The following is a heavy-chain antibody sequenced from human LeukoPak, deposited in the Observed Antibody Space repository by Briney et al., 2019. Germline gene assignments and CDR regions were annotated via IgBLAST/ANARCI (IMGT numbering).Heavy chain of an antibody. Sequence: GASVKVSCKASGYTFTSYGISWVRQAPGQGLEGMGWISAYNGNTNYAQKLQGRVTMTTDTSTSTAYMELRSLRSDDTAVYYCAREGGRITMVRGVTGGADYWGQGTLVTVSS. J-gene: IGHJ4*02. D-gene: IGHD3-10*01. CDR1: GYTFTSYG. V-gene: IGHV1-18*01. CDR3: AREGGRITMVRGVTGGADY. CDR2: ISAYNGNT.